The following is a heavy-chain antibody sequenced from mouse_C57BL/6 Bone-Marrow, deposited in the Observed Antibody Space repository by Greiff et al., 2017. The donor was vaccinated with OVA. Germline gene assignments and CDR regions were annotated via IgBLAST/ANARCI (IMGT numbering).Heavy chain of an antibody. CDR3: ARLLGVYYSNYYFDY. CDR2: INPNNGGT. V-gene: IGHV1-26*01. J-gene: IGHJ2*01. CDR1: GYTFTDYY. Sequence: EVQLQQSGPELVKPGASVKISCKASGYTFTDYYMNWVKQSHGKSLEWIGDINPNNGGTSYNQKFKGKATLTVDKSSSTAYMELRSLTSEDSAVYYCARLLGVYYSNYYFDYWGQGTTLTVSS. D-gene: IGHD2-5*01.